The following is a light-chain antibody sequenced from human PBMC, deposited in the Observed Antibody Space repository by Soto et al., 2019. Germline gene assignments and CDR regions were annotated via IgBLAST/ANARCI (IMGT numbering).Light chain of an antibody. CDR2: QAS. CDR1: QYINTR. Sequence: EIVLTQSPATLSSFPGDRVTLSCRASQYINTRLAWYQHRPGQAPRLLIYQASIRAAAIPARFSASGNGKDFTLTISDVQPEDFAVYYCHQRQRWQRTFGQGSKV. CDR3: HQRQRWQRT. V-gene: IGKV3D-11*01. J-gene: IGKJ1*01.